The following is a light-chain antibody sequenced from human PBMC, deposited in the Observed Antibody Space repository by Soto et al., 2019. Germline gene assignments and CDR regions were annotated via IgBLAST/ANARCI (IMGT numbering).Light chain of an antibody. J-gene: IGKJ1*01. CDR3: QQRSNWPVT. CDR1: QSVSSY. V-gene: IGKV3-11*01. Sequence: EIVLTPSPATLSLSPGEIATIYCRASQSVSSYLAWYQQKPGQAPRLLIYDASNRATGIPARSSGSGSGTDFTLTISSLEPEDFAVYYCQQRSNWPVTCGQGTKGDIK. CDR2: DAS.